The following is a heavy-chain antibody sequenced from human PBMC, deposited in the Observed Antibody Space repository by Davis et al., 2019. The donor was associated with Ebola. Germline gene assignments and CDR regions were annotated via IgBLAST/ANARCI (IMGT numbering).Heavy chain of an antibody. CDR3: AKGDIVVASGMDV. D-gene: IGHD2-15*01. J-gene: IGHJ6*02. CDR1: RFTFINFA. CDR2: IGNRGLST. V-gene: IGHV3-23*01. Sequence: GESLKISCAASRFTFINFAMNWVRQAPGKGLEWVSVIGNRGLSTFYADSVKGRFTISRDNSKNMLYLQMNNLRVEDTAVYYCAKGDIVVASGMDVWGQGTTVTVSS.